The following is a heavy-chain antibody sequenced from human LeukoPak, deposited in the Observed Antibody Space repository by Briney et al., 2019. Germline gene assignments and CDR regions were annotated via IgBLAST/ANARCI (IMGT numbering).Heavy chain of an antibody. CDR1: GFTFDDYE. Sequence: GGSLRLSCAASGFTFDDYEMHWVRQAPGKGLEWVSGISWNSGSIGYADSVKGRFTISRDNAKNSLYLQMNSLRAEDTALYYCAKGGTLLWFGVPSWFDPWGQGTLVTVSS. CDR3: AKGGTLLWFGVPSWFDP. V-gene: IGHV3-9*01. J-gene: IGHJ5*02. D-gene: IGHD3-10*01. CDR2: ISWNSGSI.